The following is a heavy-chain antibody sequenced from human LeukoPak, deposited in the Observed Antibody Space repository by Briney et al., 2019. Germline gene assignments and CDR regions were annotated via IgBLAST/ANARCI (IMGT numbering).Heavy chain of an antibody. D-gene: IGHD3-22*01. CDR1: GFTFDDYG. V-gene: IGHV3-20*04. CDR3: ARSDYDSSGYYRTHFQH. Sequence: PGGSLRLSCAASGFTFDDYGMSWVRQATGKGLEWVSGINWNGGSTGYADSVKGRFTISRDNAKNSLYLQMNSLRAEDTALYYCARSDYDSSGYYRTHFQHWGQGTLVTVSS. CDR2: INWNGGST. J-gene: IGHJ1*01.